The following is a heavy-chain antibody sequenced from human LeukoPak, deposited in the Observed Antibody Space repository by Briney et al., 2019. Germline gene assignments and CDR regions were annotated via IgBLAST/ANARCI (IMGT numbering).Heavy chain of an antibody. Sequence: SVKVSCKASGGTFSSYAISWVRQAPGQGLEWMGRIIPILGIANYAQKLQGRVTITADKSTSTAYMELGSLRSEDTAVYYCASRDYGSGSYYNERYGMDVWGQGTTVTVSS. V-gene: IGHV1-69*04. J-gene: IGHJ6*02. D-gene: IGHD3-10*01. CDR2: IIPILGIA. CDR1: GGTFSSYA. CDR3: ASRDYGSGSYYNERYGMDV.